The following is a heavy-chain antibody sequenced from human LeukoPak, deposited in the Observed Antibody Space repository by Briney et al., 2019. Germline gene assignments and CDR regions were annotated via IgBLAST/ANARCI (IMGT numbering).Heavy chain of an antibody. CDR1: GGSFSGYY. V-gene: IGHV4-34*01. Sequence: SETLSLTRAVYGGSFSGYYWSWIRQPPGKGLEWIGEINHSGSTNYNPSLKSRVTISVDTSKTQFSLKLSSVTAADTAVYYCARDGSTSRGAFDIWGQGTMVTVSS. J-gene: IGHJ3*02. CDR2: INHSGST. D-gene: IGHD2-2*01. CDR3: ARDGSTSRGAFDI.